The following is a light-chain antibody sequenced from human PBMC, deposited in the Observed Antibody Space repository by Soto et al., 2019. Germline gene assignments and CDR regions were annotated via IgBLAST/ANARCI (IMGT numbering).Light chain of an antibody. CDR2: AAS. Sequence: EIVMTQSPATLSVSPGERVTLSCRASQSISRNLAWYQQKPGQAPRLLIYAASTRATGLPARFSGGGSGTEFTLTISSLQSEDFAVYYCQQYAGSLWTFGQGTKVDIK. J-gene: IGKJ1*01. V-gene: IGKV3-15*01. CDR3: QQYAGSLWT. CDR1: QSISRN.